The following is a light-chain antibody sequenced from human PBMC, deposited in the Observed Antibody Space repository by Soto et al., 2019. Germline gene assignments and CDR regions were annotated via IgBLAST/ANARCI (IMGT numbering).Light chain of an antibody. Sequence: IVMTQSPATLSVSPGERATLFCRASQSVSSTLAWYQQKPGQAPRLLIYGASTRATGIPARFSGSGSGTEFTLTISNLQSEDFAVYYCQQYNDWPQTFGQGTKVDSK. CDR2: GAS. CDR1: QSVSST. CDR3: QQYNDWPQT. V-gene: IGKV3-15*01. J-gene: IGKJ1*01.